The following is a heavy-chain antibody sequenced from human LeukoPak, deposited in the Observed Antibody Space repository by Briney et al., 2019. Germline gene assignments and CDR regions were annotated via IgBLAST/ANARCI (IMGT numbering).Heavy chain of an antibody. V-gene: IGHV7-4-1*02. CDR3: AEGSGSSYKGPNWFDP. D-gene: IGHD3-10*01. CDR2: INTNTGNP. J-gene: IGHJ5*02. CDR1: GYTFTSYA. Sequence: ASVKVSCKASGYTFTSYAMNWVRQAPGQGLEWMGWINTNTGNPTYAQGFTGRFVFSLDTSVSTAYLQISSLKAEDTAVYYCAEGSGSSYKGPNWFDPWGQGTLVTVSS.